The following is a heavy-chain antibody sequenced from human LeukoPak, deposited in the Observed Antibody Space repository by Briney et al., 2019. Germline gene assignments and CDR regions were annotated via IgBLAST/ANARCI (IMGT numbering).Heavy chain of an antibody. Sequence: PGGSLRLSSAASGFTFSDHYMDWVRQAPGKGLEWVARTRNKANSHTTEYAASVKGRFTISRDDSKNSLYLQMNSLKTEDTAVYYCARNYYDGSTYYFDYWGQGTLVTVSS. CDR2: TRNKANSHTT. D-gene: IGHD3-22*01. CDR3: ARNYYDGSTYYFDY. CDR1: GFTFSDHY. V-gene: IGHV3-72*01. J-gene: IGHJ4*02.